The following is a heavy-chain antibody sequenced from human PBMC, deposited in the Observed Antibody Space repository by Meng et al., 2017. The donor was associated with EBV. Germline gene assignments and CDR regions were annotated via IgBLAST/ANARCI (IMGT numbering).Heavy chain of an antibody. J-gene: IGHJ4*02. CDR2: IRSKANSYAT. D-gene: IGHD1-26*01. CDR1: GFTFSGSA. Sequence: VESGGGFVQPGGSLKLSCAASGFTFSGSAMHWVRQASGKGLEWVGRIRSKANSYATAYAASVKGRFTISRDDSKNTAYLQMNSLKTEDTAVYYCTRLDGSYIYYWGQGTLVTVSS. CDR3: TRLDGSYIYY. V-gene: IGHV3-73*02.